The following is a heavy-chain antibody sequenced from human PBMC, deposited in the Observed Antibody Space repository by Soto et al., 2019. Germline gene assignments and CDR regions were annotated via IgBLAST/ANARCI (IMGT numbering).Heavy chain of an antibody. CDR3: ARGGEGLGSYYYYMDV. D-gene: IGHD3-10*01. CDR2: INHSGSS. CDR1: GGSSSGYY. J-gene: IGHJ6*03. V-gene: IGHV4-34*01. Sequence: QVQLQQWGAGLLKPSETLSLTCAVYGGSSSGYYWSWIRQPPGKGLEWIGEINHSGSSNTNPSLESRVTISVDTSKKQFSLKLSSMTAADTAVYYCARGGEGLGSYYYYMDVWGKGTTVTVSS.